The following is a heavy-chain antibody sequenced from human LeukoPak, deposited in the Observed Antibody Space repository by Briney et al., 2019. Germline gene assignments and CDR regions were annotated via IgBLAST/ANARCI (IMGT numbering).Heavy chain of an antibody. J-gene: IGHJ6*04. Sequence: SETLSLTCTVSGGSISSYYWSWIGQPPGKGLEWIGYIYYSGSTNYNPSLKSRVTISVDTSKNQFSLKLSSVTAADTAVYYCARDQGGYSYGYGMDVWGKGTTVTVSS. V-gene: IGHV4-59*01. CDR3: ARDQGGYSYGYGMDV. D-gene: IGHD5-18*01. CDR1: GGSISSYY. CDR2: IYYSGST.